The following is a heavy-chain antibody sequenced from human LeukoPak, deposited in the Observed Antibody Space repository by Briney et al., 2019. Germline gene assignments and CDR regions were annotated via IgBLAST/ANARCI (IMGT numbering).Heavy chain of an antibody. CDR3: AREGFPYSSDY. V-gene: IGHV3-7*01. CDR1: GFTFSSYW. Sequence: PGGSLRLSCAASGFTFSSYWMRWVRQAPGKALEWVANIKQDESERNYVDSVKGRFTISRDNAKNSLYLQMNSLRAEDTAVYYCAREGFPYSSDYWGQGTLVTVSS. J-gene: IGHJ4*02. CDR2: IKQDESER. D-gene: IGHD6-13*01.